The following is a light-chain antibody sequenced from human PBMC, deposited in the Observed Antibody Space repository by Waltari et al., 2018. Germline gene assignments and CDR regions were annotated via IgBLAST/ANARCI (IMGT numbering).Light chain of an antibody. J-gene: IGKJ1*01. CDR2: GIF. CDR3: QHYVMLPVT. V-gene: IGKV3-20*01. Sequence: EIVLTQSPGTLSLSPGERATLSCRTSQIVSRALAWYQTKPGQAPRLLIYGIFNRATGIPDRFSGSGSGTDFSLTISRLEPEDFAVYYCQHYVMLPVTFGQGTRVEVK. CDR1: QIVSRA.